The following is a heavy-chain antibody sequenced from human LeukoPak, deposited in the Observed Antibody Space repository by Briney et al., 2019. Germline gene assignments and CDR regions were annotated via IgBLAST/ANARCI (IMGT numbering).Heavy chain of an antibody. V-gene: IGHV3-30*03. Sequence: PGRSLRLSCAASGFTFNTYGMHWVRQAPGKGLEWVAVISYDGSNKYYADSVKGRFTISRDNSKNTLYLQMNSLRAEDTAVYYCTRDQYYDYVWGSYRYSHGHGMDVWGQGTTVTVSS. CDR2: ISYDGSNK. J-gene: IGHJ6*02. CDR1: GFTFNTYG. CDR3: TRDQYYDYVWGSYRYSHGHGMDV. D-gene: IGHD3-16*02.